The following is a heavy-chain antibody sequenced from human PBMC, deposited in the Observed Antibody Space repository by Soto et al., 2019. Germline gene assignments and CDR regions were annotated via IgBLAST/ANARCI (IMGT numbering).Heavy chain of an antibody. CDR1: GGSFSGYY. V-gene: IGHV4-34*01. CDR3: ARDRNWFDP. J-gene: IGHJ5*02. CDR2: INHSGST. Sequence: SETLSLTCAVYGGSFSGYYWSWIRQPPGKGLEWIGEINHSGSTNYNPSLKSRVTISVDTSKNQFSLKLSSVTAADTAVYYCARDRNWFDPWGQGTLVTVSS.